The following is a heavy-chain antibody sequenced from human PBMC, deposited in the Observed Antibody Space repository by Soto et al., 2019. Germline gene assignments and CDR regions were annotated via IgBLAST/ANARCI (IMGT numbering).Heavy chain of an antibody. Sequence: QVQLVQSGAEVKKPGASVKVSCKASGYTFTGYYMHWVRQAPGQGLEWMGWINPNSGGTNYAQKFQGWVTMTRDTSTSQECMELSRLRSDDTAVYYCARGGSSSGWPTGDYWGQGTLVTVSS. J-gene: IGHJ4*02. V-gene: IGHV1-2*04. CDR1: GYTFTGYY. CDR2: INPNSGGT. D-gene: IGHD6-19*01. CDR3: ARGGSSSGWPTGDY.